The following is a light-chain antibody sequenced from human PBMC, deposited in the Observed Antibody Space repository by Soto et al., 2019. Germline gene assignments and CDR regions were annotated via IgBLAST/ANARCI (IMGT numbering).Light chain of an antibody. Sequence: DIQMTQSPSTLSASVGDTVTITCRSSQRMSGWLAWHQQKPGKAPTLLIYDVSALKRGVPPRFSGSGSGTEFTLTTSSLQPADFANYYCHKYDSFSVTFGQGTKAEIK. J-gene: IGKJ1*01. CDR1: QRMSGW. CDR2: DVS. CDR3: HKYDSFSVT. V-gene: IGKV1-5*01.